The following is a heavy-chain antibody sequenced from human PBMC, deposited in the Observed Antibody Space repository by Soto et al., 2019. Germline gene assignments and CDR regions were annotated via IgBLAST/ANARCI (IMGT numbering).Heavy chain of an antibody. D-gene: IGHD5-12*01. CDR2: IFWDDDK. Sequence: QITLKESGPTLVKPTQTLTLTCTFSGFSLSTRGVGVAWIRQPPGKALEWLALIFWDDDKWYSPSLKSRLTITNDTSKNQVVLTMTNRDPVDTATYYCAHRPRGYAYYFDYWGQGTLVTVSS. V-gene: IGHV2-5*02. CDR3: AHRPRGYAYYFDY. CDR1: GFSLSTRGVG. J-gene: IGHJ4*02.